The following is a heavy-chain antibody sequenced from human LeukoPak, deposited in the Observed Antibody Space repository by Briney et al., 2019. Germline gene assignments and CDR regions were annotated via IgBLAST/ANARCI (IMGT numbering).Heavy chain of an antibody. V-gene: IGHV5-51*01. J-gene: IGHJ4*02. CDR1: GYTFTSYW. CDR3: ARGDDLLLLDY. CDR2: ISRGASYT. D-gene: IGHD3-16*01. Sequence: RGESLKISCKGSGYTFTSYWIGWVRQVPGKGLEWMGIISRGASYTRYSPSFQGQVTISADKSINTAYLQWSSLKASDTAMYFCARGDDLLLLDYWGQGTLVTVSS.